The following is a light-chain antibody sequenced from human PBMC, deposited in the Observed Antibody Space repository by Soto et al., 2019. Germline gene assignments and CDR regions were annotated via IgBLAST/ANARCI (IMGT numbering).Light chain of an antibody. CDR3: QQYGYSPIT. Sequence: EIVLTQSPATLSLSPWERATLSCRASQSVGSNYLAWYQQKPGQAPRLLIYGASSRATGIADRFSGSGSGTDFTLTISRLEPEDFALYYCQQYGYSPITFGQGTRLEIK. V-gene: IGKV3-20*01. CDR2: GAS. CDR1: QSVGSNY. J-gene: IGKJ5*01.